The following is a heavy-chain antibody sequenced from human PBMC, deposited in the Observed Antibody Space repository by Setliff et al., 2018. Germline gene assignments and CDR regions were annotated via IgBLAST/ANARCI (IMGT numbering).Heavy chain of an antibody. CDR3: ASMGATRDY. Sequence: SETLSLTCTVSGGSISSGSYYWSWIRQPAGKGLEWIGRIYTSGSTNYNPSLKSRVTISVDTSKNQFSLRLSSVTAADTAVYYCASMGATRDYWGQGTLITVSS. D-gene: IGHD1-26*01. J-gene: IGHJ4*02. CDR1: GGSISSGSYY. CDR2: IYTSGST. V-gene: IGHV4-61*02.